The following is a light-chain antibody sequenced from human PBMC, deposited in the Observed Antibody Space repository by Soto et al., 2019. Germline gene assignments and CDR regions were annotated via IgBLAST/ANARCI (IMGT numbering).Light chain of an antibody. J-gene: IGKJ1*01. CDR2: KAS. CDR1: QTISSW. Sequence: DIQMAQSPSTLSGSVGDRVTITCRASQTISSWLAWYQQTTGKAPKILIYKASTLKSGVPSRFSGIGSWTECTLTISRLQPDDVSTDYCQQYNSYSGTFGQGTKVDI. CDR3: QQYNSYSGT. V-gene: IGKV1-5*03.